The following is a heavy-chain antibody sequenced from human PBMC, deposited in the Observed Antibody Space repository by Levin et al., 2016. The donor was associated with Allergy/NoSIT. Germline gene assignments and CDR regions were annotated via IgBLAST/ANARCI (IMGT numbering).Heavy chain of an antibody. D-gene: IGHD1-26*01. Sequence: WIRQPPGKGLEWIGSIDYRGHTYYYPSLSSRVTISVDTSKNHFALKLSSVTAADTAMYYCARLGRWELLTYFFDFWGRGSLVTVSS. V-gene: IGHV4-39*01. CDR2: IDYRGHT. J-gene: IGHJ4*02. CDR3: ARLGRWELLTYFFDF.